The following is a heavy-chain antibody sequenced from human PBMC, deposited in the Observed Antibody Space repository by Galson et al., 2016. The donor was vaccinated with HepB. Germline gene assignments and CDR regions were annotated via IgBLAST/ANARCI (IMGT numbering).Heavy chain of an antibody. J-gene: IGHJ6*02. CDR1: GYTFSRFW. Sequence: QSGAEVKKSGESLKISCKASGYTFSRFWIGWVRQMPGKGLEWMGVIYPHDSGARYSPSFQGQITISADKSTSTAYLQWTGLKASDTAMYYCALLGIAPNIEYYLYSLDVWGQGTAILVS. CDR2: IYPHDSGA. CDR3: ALLGIAPNIEYYLYSLDV. V-gene: IGHV5-51*01. D-gene: IGHD1-26*01.